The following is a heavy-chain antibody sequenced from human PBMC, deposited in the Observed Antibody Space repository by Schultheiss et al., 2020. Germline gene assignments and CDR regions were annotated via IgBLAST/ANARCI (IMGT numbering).Heavy chain of an antibody. Sequence: SETLSLTCTVSGGSISSGSYYWSWIRQPAGKGLEWIGRIYTSGSTNYNPSLKSRVTISVDTSKNQFSLKLSSVTAADTAVYYCARDGRAVAGPNYGMDVWGQGTTVTVSS. CDR3: ARDGRAVAGPNYGMDV. V-gene: IGHV4-61*02. J-gene: IGHJ6*02. D-gene: IGHD6-19*01. CDR2: IYTSGST. CDR1: GGSISSGSYY.